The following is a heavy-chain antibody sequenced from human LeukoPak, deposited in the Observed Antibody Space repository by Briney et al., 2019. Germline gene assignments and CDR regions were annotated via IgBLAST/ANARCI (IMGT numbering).Heavy chain of an antibody. CDR1: GFVFRSFE. Sequence: PGGSLRLSCAVSGFVFRSFEMNWVRQAPGKGLEWVANIKQDGSEKYYVDSVKGRFTISRDNAKNSLYLQMNSLRAEDTAVYYCARSFLRYFDWLLYYWGQGTLVTVSS. D-gene: IGHD3-9*01. CDR2: IKQDGSEK. CDR3: ARSFLRYFDWLLYY. J-gene: IGHJ4*02. V-gene: IGHV3-7*01.